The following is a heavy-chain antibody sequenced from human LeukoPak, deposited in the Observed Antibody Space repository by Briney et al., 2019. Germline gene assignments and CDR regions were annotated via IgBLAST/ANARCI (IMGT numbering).Heavy chain of an antibody. CDR2: ISQDGSET. CDR3: VRDLGHSRHYFEC. D-gene: IGHD7-27*01. J-gene: IGHJ4*02. CDR1: GYTFNSFF. Sequence: GGSLRLSCAASGYTFNSFFLNWVRLTPGRDLEWLACISQDGSETLYMDSVRGRFTISRDNTKNSLYLQMDSLRAEGTAVYFCVRDLGHSRHYFECWGQGALVTVSS. V-gene: IGHV3-7*01.